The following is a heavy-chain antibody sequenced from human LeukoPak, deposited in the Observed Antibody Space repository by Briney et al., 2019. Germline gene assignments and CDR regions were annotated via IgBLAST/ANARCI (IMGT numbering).Heavy chain of an antibody. CDR2: IYYSGST. Sequence: SQTLSLTCNVSGGSIRSGDYYWSWIRQPPGKGLEWIGYIYYSGSTYYNPSLKSRVTISVDTSKNQFSLKLSSVTAADTAVYYCARDWPYCSSTSCYGGWFDPWGQGTLVTVSS. CDR1: GGSIRSGDYY. CDR3: ARDWPYCSSTSCYGGWFDP. J-gene: IGHJ5*02. V-gene: IGHV4-30-4*01. D-gene: IGHD2-2*01.